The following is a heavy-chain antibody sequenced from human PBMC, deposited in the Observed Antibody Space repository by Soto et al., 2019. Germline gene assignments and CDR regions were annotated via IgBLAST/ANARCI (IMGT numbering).Heavy chain of an antibody. CDR3: ARARIAAAGSFDY. Sequence: SETLSLTCAVYGGSFSGYYWSWIRQPPGKGLEWIREINHSGSTNYNPSLKSRVTISVDTSKNQSSLKLSSVTAADTAVYYCARARIAAAGSFDYWGQGTLVTVSS. CDR1: GGSFSGYY. J-gene: IGHJ4*02. CDR2: INHSGST. D-gene: IGHD6-13*01. V-gene: IGHV4-34*01.